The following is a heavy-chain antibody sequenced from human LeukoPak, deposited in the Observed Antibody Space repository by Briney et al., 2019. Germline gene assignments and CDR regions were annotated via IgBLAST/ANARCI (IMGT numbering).Heavy chain of an antibody. J-gene: IGHJ5*02. CDR2: INQNAGT. V-gene: IGHV4-34*01. D-gene: IGHD6-6*01. CDR3: ARGRTRLSWLDP. Sequence: SETLSLTCAVSGGSIRGYYWSWVRQSPGKGLEWIGDINQNAGTDYNPSLKSRVTMSTDSSKNQISLNVTAATAADTAIYYCARGRTRLSWLDPWGQGTLVTVSS. CDR1: GGSIRGYY.